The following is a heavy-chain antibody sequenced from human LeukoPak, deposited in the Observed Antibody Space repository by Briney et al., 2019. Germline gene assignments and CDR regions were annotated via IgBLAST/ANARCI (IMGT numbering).Heavy chain of an antibody. CDR2: INPNSGGT. Sequence: ASVKVSCKASGYTFTSYDINWVRQATGQGLEWMGRINPNSGGTNYAQKFQGRVTMTRDTSISTAYMELSRLRSDDTAVYYCARAAYANPSDYWGQGTLVTVSS. CDR1: GYTFTSYD. D-gene: IGHD2-8*01. CDR3: ARAAYANPSDY. V-gene: IGHV1-2*06. J-gene: IGHJ4*02.